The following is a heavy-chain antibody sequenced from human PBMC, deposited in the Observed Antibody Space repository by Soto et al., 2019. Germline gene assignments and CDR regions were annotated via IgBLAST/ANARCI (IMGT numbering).Heavy chain of an antibody. J-gene: IGHJ6*02. CDR2: MNPNSVKT. D-gene: IGHD3-16*01. Sequence: QVQLVQSGAEVKKPGPSVKVPSKPSGYTFPGYDTNGVRQATGQGLNWRGWMNPNSVKTGYAQKFKGRVTMTRNTSISTAYMELSSLRSEDTALYYCAREGVRGMDVWGQGTTVTVSS. CDR3: AREGVRGMDV. V-gene: IGHV1-8*01. CDR1: GYTFPGYD.